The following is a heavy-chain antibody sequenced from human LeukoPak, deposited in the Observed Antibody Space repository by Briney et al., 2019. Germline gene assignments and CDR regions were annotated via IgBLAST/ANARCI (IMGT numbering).Heavy chain of an antibody. D-gene: IGHD3-9*01. CDR2: IYTSGST. CDR3: ARDSSAEYYDILTGYSYFDY. CDR1: GGSISSYY. Sequence: SETLSLTCTVSGGSISSYYWSWLRQPAGKGLEWIGRIYTSGSTNYNPSLTSRVTMSVDTSKNQFSLKLSSVTAADTAVYYCARDSSAEYYDILTGYSYFDYWGQGTLVTVSS. J-gene: IGHJ4*02. V-gene: IGHV4-4*07.